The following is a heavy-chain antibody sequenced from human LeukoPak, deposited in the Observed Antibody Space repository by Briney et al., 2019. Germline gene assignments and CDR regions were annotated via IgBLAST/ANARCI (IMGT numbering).Heavy chain of an antibody. D-gene: IGHD4-17*01. CDR2: INHSGGA. V-gene: IGHV4-34*01. J-gene: IGHJ3*02. CDR3: ARNNYGDYVDAFDI. Sequence: PSETLSLTCAVYGGSFSGYYWSWIRQPPGKGLEWIGEINHSGGANYNPSLKSRVTLSVATSKNQFSLKMSSVTAEDTAVYYCARNNYGDYVDAFDIWGQGTMVTVSS. CDR1: GGSFSGYY.